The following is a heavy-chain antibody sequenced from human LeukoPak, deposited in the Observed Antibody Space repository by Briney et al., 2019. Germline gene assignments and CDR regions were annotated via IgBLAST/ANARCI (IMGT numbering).Heavy chain of an antibody. D-gene: IGHD2-15*01. CDR3: ATEQYCSGGSCSMDTAMV. CDR1: GGPFSGYY. Sequence: SETLSLTCAVYGGPFSGYYWSWIRQPPGKGLEWIGEINHSGSTNYNPSLKSRVTISVDTSRNQFSLKLSSVTAADTAVYYCATEQYCSGGSCSMDTAMVWGQGTLVTVSS. J-gene: IGHJ4*02. V-gene: IGHV4-34*01. CDR2: INHSGST.